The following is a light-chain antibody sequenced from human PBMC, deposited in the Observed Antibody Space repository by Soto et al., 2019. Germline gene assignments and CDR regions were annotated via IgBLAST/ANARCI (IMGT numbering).Light chain of an antibody. CDR2: GAS. J-gene: IGKJ1*01. CDR3: QQYGSSSWT. CDR1: QSVSSY. Sequence: IVLTQSPGTLSLSPGERATLSCRASQSVSSYLAWYQQKPGQAPRLLIYGASSRATGIPDRFSGSGSGTEFTLTISRLEPEDFAVYYCQQYGSSSWTFGQGTKVDI. V-gene: IGKV3-20*01.